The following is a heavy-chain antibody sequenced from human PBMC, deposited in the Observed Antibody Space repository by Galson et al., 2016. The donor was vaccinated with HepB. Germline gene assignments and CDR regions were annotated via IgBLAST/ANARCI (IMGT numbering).Heavy chain of an antibody. CDR3: ARRQVAGSHVYY. J-gene: IGHJ4*02. D-gene: IGHD6-19*01. CDR1: GDSINSYSYN. CDR2: IDYSGNT. Sequence: SETLSLTCAVSGDSINSYSYNWIWIRQPPGKGLEWIGSIDYSGNTYYNPSLKSRVTISVDTSKNQFSLNLSSVIAADTAVYYCARRQVAGSHVYYWGQGTLVIVSS. V-gene: IGHV4-39*01.